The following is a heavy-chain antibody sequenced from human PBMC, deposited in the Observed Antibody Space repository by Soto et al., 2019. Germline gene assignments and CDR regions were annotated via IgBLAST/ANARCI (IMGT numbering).Heavy chain of an antibody. CDR1: GFTFGDYA. J-gene: IGHJ6*02. D-gene: IGHD3-10*01. Sequence: GGSLRLSCAASGFTFGDYAMHWVRQVPGKGLEWVSGFKWNSGDVGYADSVKGRFTNSRDNAKSSLYLQMNSLRPEDTAVYYCAKDRSSGSPYYGMDFWGQGTMVTVSS. CDR2: FKWNSGDV. V-gene: IGHV3-9*01. CDR3: AKDRSSGSPYYGMDF.